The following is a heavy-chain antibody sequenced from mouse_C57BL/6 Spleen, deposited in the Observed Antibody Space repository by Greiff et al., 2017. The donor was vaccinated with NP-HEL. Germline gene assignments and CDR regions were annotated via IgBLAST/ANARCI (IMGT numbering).Heavy chain of an antibody. CDR3: ERFYDGYLYAMDY. CDR1: GYSFTGYY. Sequence: VHVKQSGPELVKPGASVKISCKASGYSFTGYYMNWVKQSPEKSLEWIGELNPSTGGTTYNQKFKAKATLTVDKSSSTAYMQLKNLTSEDSAVYYCERFYDGYLYAMDYWGQGTSVTVSS. CDR2: LNPSTGGT. D-gene: IGHD2-3*01. J-gene: IGHJ4*01. V-gene: IGHV1-42*01.